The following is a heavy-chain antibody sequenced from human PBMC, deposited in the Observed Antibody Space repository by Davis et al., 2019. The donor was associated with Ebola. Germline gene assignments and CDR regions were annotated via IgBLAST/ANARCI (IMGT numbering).Heavy chain of an antibody. J-gene: IGHJ2*01. V-gene: IGHV3-30*03. CDR3: ARDLPGGDWYFDL. Sequence: PSETLSLTCAASGFTFSSYGMHWVRQAPGKGLEWVAVISYDGSNKYYADSVKGRFTISRDNSKNTLYLQMSSLRAEDTAVYYCARDLPGGDWYFDLWGRGTLVTVSS. D-gene: IGHD1-14*01. CDR1: GFTFSSYG. CDR2: ISYDGSNK.